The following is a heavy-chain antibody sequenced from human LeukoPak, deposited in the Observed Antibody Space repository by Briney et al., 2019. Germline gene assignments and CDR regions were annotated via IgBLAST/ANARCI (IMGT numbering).Heavy chain of an antibody. CDR2: INPNSGGT. CDR3: ARKGGWVGSYYDSSGYYDY. CDR1: GYTFTGYY. V-gene: IGHV1-2*02. D-gene: IGHD3-22*01. Sequence: GASVKVSCKASGYTFTGYYMHWVRQAPGQGLEWMGWINPNSGGTNYAQKFQGRVTMTRDTSISTAYMELSRLRSDDTAVYYCARKGGWVGSYYDSSGYYDYWGQGTLVTVSS. J-gene: IGHJ4*02.